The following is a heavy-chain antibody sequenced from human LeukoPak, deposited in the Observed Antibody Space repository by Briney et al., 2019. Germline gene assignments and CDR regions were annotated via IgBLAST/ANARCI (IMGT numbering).Heavy chain of an antibody. CDR3: ARGGEGDYEDYYYAMDV. CDR2: MNSNSGNT. V-gene: IGHV1-8*02. Sequence: GASVKVSCKASGYTFTSYGISWVRQATGQGPEWMGWMNSNSGNTGYAQKFQGRVTMTRETSTRTAYMELSNLRSDDTAVYYCARGGEGDYEDYYYAMDVWGQGTTVTVSS. CDR1: GYTFTSYG. J-gene: IGHJ6*02. D-gene: IGHD4-17*01.